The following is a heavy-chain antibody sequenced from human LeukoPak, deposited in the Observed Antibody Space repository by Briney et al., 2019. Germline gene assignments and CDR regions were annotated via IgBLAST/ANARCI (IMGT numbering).Heavy chain of an antibody. CDR3: ATYLRNTAAGYYYFEY. V-gene: IGHV3-7*01. CDR2: IKQDGGEI. J-gene: IGHJ4*02. Sequence: PGGSLRLSCAASGFTFSNYFMSWIRQAPGKGLEWVANIKQDGGEIYYVDSVKGRFTISRDNAKNSVSLQMNSLRAGDTAIYYCATYLRNTAAGYYYFEYWGQGTLVTVSS. D-gene: IGHD6-13*01. CDR1: GFTFSNYF.